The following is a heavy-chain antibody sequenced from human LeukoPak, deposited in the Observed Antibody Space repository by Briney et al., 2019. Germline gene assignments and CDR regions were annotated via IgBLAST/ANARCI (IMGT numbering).Heavy chain of an antibody. V-gene: IGHV3-7*04. CDR2: INKDGREK. D-gene: IGHD4-17*01. CDR1: GFTFSTYW. Sequence: GGSLRLSCAASGFTFSTYWMSWVRQAPGKGMEWVANINKDGREKYYVDSVKGRFTISRDNAKNSLYLHMNSLRTEDTAVYYCARALTTVTDYWGQGTLVTVSS. CDR3: ARALTTVTDY. J-gene: IGHJ4*02.